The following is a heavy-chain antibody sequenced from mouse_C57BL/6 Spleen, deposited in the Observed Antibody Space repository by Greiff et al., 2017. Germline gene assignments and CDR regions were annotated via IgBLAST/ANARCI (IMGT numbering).Heavy chain of an antibody. D-gene: IGHD1-1*01. J-gene: IGHJ2*01. V-gene: IGHV5-6*02. Sequence: EVMLVESGGDLVKPGGSLKLSCAASGFTFSSYGMSWVRQTPDKRLEWVATISSGGSYTYYPDSVKGRFTISRDKSTNTLYLEMSRLKSEDTAVYYCASRYYYGRCYDDWGQGTTLTVSS. CDR1: GFTFSSYG. CDR2: ISSGGSYT. CDR3: ASRYYYGRCYDD.